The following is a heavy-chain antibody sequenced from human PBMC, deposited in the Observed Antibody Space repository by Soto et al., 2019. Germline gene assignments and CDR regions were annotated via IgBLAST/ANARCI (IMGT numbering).Heavy chain of an antibody. CDR2: INPSNGNT. CDR3: AKGGLGDCSTTSCLFHFDY. D-gene: IGHD2-2*01. Sequence: VASVKVSCKASGYTFTSYYMHWVRQAPGQGLEWMGIINPSNGNTSYSQKFQGRVTITRDTSASTAYMQMNSLRAEDTAVYYCAKGGLGDCSTTSCLFHFDYWGLGALVTVSS. V-gene: IGHV1-46*01. J-gene: IGHJ4*02. CDR1: GYTFTSYY.